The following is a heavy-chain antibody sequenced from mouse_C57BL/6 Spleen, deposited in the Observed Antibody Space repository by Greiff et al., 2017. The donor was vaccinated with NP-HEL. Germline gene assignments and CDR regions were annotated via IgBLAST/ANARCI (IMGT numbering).Heavy chain of an antibody. Sequence: QVQLQQPGAELVKPGASVKMSCKASGYTFTSYWITWVKQRPGQGLEWIGDIYPGSGNTNYNEKFKSKATLTVDTSSSTAYMQLSSLTSEDSAVYYCARGSSWYFDVWGTGTTVTVSS. CDR1: GYTFTSYW. CDR3: ARGSSWYFDV. D-gene: IGHD1-1*01. CDR2: IYPGSGNT. V-gene: IGHV1-55*01. J-gene: IGHJ1*03.